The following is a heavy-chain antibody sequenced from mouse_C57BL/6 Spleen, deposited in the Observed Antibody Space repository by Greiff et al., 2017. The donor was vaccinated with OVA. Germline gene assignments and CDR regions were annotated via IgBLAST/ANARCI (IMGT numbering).Heavy chain of an antibody. CDR1: GYTFTNYW. D-gene: IGHD1-1*01. V-gene: IGHV1-63*01. J-gene: IGHJ2*01. Sequence: QVQLQQSGAELVRPGTSVKMSCKASGYTFTNYWIGWAKQRPGHGLEWIGDIYPGGGYTNYNEKFKGKATLTADKSSSTAYMQFSSLTSEDSAIYYCARATSYYGSSYFDYWGQGTTLTVSS. CDR2: IYPGGGYT. CDR3: ARATSYYGSSYFDY.